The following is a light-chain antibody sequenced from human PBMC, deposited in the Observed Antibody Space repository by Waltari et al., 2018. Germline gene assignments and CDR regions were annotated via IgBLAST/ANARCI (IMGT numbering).Light chain of an antibody. J-gene: IGKJ3*01. CDR3: QQYDSSFT. Sequence: EIVLTQSPGTLSFSPGERATLSCRASQSVDSTSLAWYQQKPGQAPSLLIYGASRSATGIPDRFSCSGSGTDFTLTISRLEPEDFAVYYCQQYDSSFTFGPGTKVDIK. V-gene: IGKV3-20*01. CDR2: GAS. CDR1: QSVDSTS.